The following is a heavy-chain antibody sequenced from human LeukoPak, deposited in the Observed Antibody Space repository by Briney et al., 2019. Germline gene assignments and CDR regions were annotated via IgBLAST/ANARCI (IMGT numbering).Heavy chain of an antibody. J-gene: IGHJ4*02. D-gene: IGHD3-10*01. CDR3: ARDLYYGSGSYLAYYFDY. CDR2: IHHIGST. Sequence: LDTLSLTCTVSGDSSSSHSYFWGWVRKPPGKGLEWIGNIHHIGSTNYNPSLKSRVTMSVDTSKNQFSLKLSSVTAADTAVYYCARDLYYGSGSYLAYYFDYWGQGTLVTVSS. V-gene: IGHV4-61*05. CDR1: GDSSSSHSYF.